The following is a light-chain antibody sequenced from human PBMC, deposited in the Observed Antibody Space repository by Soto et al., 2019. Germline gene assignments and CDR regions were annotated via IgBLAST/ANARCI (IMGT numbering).Light chain of an antibody. V-gene: IGLV2-14*01. CDR1: SSDVGGYNY. CDR2: EVS. J-gene: IGLJ1*01. Sequence: QSALTQPASVSGSPGQSITISCTGTSSDVGGYNYVSWYQQHPGKAPKLMTYEVSNRPSGVSNRFSGSKSGNTASLTISGLQDEDEADYYCSSYTSSSTLNYVFGTGTKLTVL. CDR3: SSYTSSSTLNYV.